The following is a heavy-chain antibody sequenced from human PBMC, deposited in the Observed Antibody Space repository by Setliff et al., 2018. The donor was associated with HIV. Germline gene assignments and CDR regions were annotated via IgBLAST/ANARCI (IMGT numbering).Heavy chain of an antibody. CDR2: ILYSGNT. CDR1: GGSINSAYY. Sequence: NPSETLSLTCTVSGGSINSAYYWGWIRQSPGARLEWIGSILYSGNTYYNSALKNRVTISIDTSKNHFSLNLTSVTTADTAVYYCAKTSPKDGYSSDFWGQGTPVTVSS. J-gene: IGHJ4*02. D-gene: IGHD4-4*01. CDR3: AKTSPKDGYSSDF. V-gene: IGHV4-38-2*02.